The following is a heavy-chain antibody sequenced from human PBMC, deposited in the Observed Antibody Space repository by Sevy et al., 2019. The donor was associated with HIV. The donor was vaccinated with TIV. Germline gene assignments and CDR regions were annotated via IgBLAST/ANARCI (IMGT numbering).Heavy chain of an antibody. D-gene: IGHD3-16*02. Sequence: GGSLRLSCVASGFTLSNAWINWVRQAPGKGLEWVAFVSSDESNKYYVESVKGRFTISRDNSKNTLYLQMNSLRPEDRAVYYCARDAQRLPLGELSRIPSARGGMDVWGQGTAVTVSS. J-gene: IGHJ6*02. V-gene: IGHV3-33*08. CDR3: ARDAQRLPLGELSRIPSARGGMDV. CDR2: VSSDESNK. CDR1: GFTLSNAW.